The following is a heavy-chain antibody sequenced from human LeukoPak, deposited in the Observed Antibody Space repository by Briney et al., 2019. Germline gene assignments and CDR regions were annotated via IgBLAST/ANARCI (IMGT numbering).Heavy chain of an antibody. CDR1: GYSISSGYY. CDR2: IYHSGST. D-gene: IGHD6-13*01. V-gene: IGHV4-38-2*02. J-gene: IGHJ5*02. CDR3: ARAIFIAAADPNWFDP. Sequence: SETLSLTCTVSGYSISSGYYWGWIRQPPGKGLEWIGSIYHSGSTYYNPSLKSRVTISVDTSKNQFSLKLSSVTAADTAVYYCARAIFIAAADPNWFDPWGQGTLVTVSS.